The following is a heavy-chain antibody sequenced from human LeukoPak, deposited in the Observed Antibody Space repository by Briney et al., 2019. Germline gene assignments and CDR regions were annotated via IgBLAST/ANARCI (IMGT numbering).Heavy chain of an antibody. Sequence: SETLSLTCTVSGGSISSRFYYWDWTRQPRGKGLEWLGGLYYSGDTYYNPSLKSRVTISVDTSKHQFSLNLHAVTAADTAVYYCARPSIAARHLSFGLWGRGTLVTVSS. CDR1: GGSISSRFYY. D-gene: IGHD6-6*01. CDR2: LYYSGDT. CDR3: ARPSIAARHLSFGL. J-gene: IGHJ2*01. V-gene: IGHV4-39*01.